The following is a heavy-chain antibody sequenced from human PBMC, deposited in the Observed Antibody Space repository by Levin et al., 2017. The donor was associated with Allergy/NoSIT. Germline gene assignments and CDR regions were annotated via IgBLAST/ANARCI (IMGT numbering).Heavy chain of an antibody. J-gene: IGHJ5*02. CDR3: ARVGVDFWSGYSGFFGWFDP. V-gene: IGHV4-38-2*02. CDR1: GYSISSGYY. CDR2: IYHSGST. Sequence: GSLRLSCTVSGYSISSGYYWGWIRQPPGKGLEWIGSIYHSGSTYYNPSLKSRVTISVDTSKNQFSLKLSSVTAADTAVYYCARVGVDFWSGYSGFFGWFDPWGQGTLVTVSS. D-gene: IGHD3-3*01.